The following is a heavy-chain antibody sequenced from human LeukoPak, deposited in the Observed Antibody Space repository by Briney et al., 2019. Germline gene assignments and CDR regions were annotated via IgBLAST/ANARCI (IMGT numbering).Heavy chain of an antibody. J-gene: IGHJ5*02. D-gene: IGHD2-15*01. V-gene: IGHV1-69*01. Sequence: SVKVSCKASGGTFSSYAISGVRQAPGQGLEWMGGIIPIFGTANYAQKFQGRVTITADESTSTAYMELRSLRSEDTAVYYCARDLGCSGGSCYSPSFWFDPWGQGTLVTVSS. CDR3: ARDLGCSGGSCYSPSFWFDP. CDR1: GGTFSSYA. CDR2: IIPIFGTA.